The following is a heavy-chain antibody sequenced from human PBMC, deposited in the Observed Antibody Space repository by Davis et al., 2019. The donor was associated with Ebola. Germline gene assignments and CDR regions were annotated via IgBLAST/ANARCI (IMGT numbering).Heavy chain of an antibody. V-gene: IGHV3-23*01. CDR2: INGVGGRT. Sequence: GGSLRLSCAASGFTFSDYYMSWIRQAPGKGLEWVSSINGVGGRTFYADSVKGRFTISRDNSKNTLYLQMNSLRAEDTAVYYCARDPPGSSPPDAFDNWGPGTMVTVSS. CDR3: ARDPPGSSPPDAFDN. CDR1: GFTFSDYY. D-gene: IGHD6-6*01. J-gene: IGHJ3*02.